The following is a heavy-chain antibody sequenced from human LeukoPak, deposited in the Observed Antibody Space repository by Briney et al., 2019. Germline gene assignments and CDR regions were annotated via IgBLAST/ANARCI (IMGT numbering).Heavy chain of an antibody. CDR2: ISSSSSYT. CDR3: AWKAGSFDY. D-gene: IGHD6-13*01. Sequence: GGSLRLSCAAFGFTFSDYYMSWIRQAPGKGLEWVSYISSSSSYTNYADSVKGRFTISRDNAKNPLYLQMNSLRAEDTAVYYCAWKAGSFDYWGQGTLVTVSS. J-gene: IGHJ4*02. CDR1: GFTFSDYY. V-gene: IGHV3-11*06.